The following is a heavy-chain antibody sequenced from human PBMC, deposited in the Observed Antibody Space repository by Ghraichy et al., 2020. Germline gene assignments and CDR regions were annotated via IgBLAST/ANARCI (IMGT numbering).Heavy chain of an antibody. V-gene: IGHV3-66*02. J-gene: IGHJ6*02. Sequence: GGSLRLSCAASGFTVSSNYMSWVRQAPGKGLEWVSVIYSGGSTYYADSVKGRFTISRDNSKNTLYLQMNSLRAEDTAVYYCARDGRGSGSRYYYYGMDVWGQGTTVTVSS. CDR2: IYSGGST. CDR1: GFTVSSNY. CDR3: ARDGRGSGSRYYYYGMDV. D-gene: IGHD3-3*01.